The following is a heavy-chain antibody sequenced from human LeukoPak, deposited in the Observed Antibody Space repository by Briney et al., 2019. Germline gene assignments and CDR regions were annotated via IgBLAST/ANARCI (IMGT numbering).Heavy chain of an antibody. J-gene: IGHJ5*02. CDR1: GYTFTSYD. D-gene: IGHD2/OR15-2a*01. CDR3: TRDGKFCSSTTCYLTKDRRFDR. V-gene: IGHV1-8*01. Sequence: ASVTVSCKASGYTFTSYDIHWVRQAAGQGLEWMGWMNPNSRNTGYGREFHVRVTLTRDTSTATAYMELSNLRSEDTAVYYCTRDGKFCSSTTCYLTKDRRFDRWGQGTLVTVSS. CDR2: MNPNSRNT.